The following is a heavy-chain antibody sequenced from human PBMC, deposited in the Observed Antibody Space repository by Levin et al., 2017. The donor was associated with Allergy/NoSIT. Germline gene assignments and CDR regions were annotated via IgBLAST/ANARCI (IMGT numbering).Heavy chain of an antibody. V-gene: IGHV1-3*01. CDR3: ARDADYYGSGSYYDPFDY. CDR1: GYTFTSYT. Sequence: ASVKVSCKASGYTFTSYTMHWVRQAPGQRLEWMGWINPGDGDTKYSQKFQGRVTITRDKSASTAYMELSSLRSEDTAVYYCARDADYYGSGSYYDPFDYWGQGTLVTVSS. J-gene: IGHJ4*02. D-gene: IGHD3-10*01. CDR2: INPGDGDT.